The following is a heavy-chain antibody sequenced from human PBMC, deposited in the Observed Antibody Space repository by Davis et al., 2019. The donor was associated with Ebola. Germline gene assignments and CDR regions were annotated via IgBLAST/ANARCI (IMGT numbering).Heavy chain of an antibody. D-gene: IGHD1-1*01. V-gene: IGHV3-53*01. J-gene: IGHJ4*02. CDR3: ARDLGLEWSH. CDR2: IYSGGDS. CDR1: GFTFSDYY. Sequence: GESLKISCAASGFTFSDYYMTWVRQAPGKGLEWLAVIYSGGDSYYADSVQGRFTISRDTSQNTLYLQMSSLRVDDTAVYYCARDLGLEWSHWGQGTLVTVSS.